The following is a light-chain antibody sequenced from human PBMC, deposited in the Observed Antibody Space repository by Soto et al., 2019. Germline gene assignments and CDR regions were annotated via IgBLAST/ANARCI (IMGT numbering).Light chain of an antibody. CDR1: SSDVGGYNY. J-gene: IGLJ1*01. V-gene: IGLV2-14*01. Sequence: QSVLTQPASVSGSPGQSITIACTVTSSDVGGYNYVSWYQQHPGKAPKLMIYEVSNRASGVSNRFSGSKSGNTASLTISGLQAEDEADYYCSSYTSSSTIFGTGTKVT. CDR3: SSYTSSSTI. CDR2: EVS.